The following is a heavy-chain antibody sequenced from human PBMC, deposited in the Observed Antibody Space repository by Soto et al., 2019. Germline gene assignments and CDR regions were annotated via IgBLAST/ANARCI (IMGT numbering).Heavy chain of an antibody. CDR2: VSGSGGST. CDR3: AKPPDYNWNDY. J-gene: IGHJ4*02. Sequence: GGSLRLSCAASGFAFSSYTMSWVRQAPGKGLEWISAVSGSGGSTYYADSVKGRFTISRDNSKDTLYLQMNNLRAEDTAVYYCAKPPDYNWNDYWGQGTLVTVSS. V-gene: IGHV3-23*01. D-gene: IGHD1-20*01. CDR1: GFAFSSYT.